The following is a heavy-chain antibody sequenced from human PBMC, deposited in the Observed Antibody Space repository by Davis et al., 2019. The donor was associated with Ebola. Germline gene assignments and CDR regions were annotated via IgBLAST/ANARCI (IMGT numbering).Heavy chain of an antibody. CDR3: ARADGDYVHFDS. CDR2: IYYSGST. J-gene: IGHJ4*02. D-gene: IGHD4-17*01. V-gene: IGHV4-59*12. CDR1: GGSISNYY. Sequence: SETLSLTCTVSGGSISNYYWSWIRQPPGKGLEWIGYIYYSGSTNNNPSLKSRVTISVDTSKNQFSLKLSSVTAADTAVYYCARADGDYVHFDSWGQGILVTVSS.